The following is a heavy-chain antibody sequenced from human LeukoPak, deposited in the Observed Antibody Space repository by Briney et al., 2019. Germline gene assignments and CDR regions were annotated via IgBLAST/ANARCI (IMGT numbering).Heavy chain of an antibody. Sequence: GGSLRLSCAASGFTLSSDWMHWVRQAPGKGLVWVSRINTDGSSTSYADSVKGRFTISRDNAKNTLYLQMNSLRVEDTAVYYCTRGYPIFDYWGQGTLVTVSS. D-gene: IGHD3-16*02. CDR2: INTDGSST. CDR3: TRGYPIFDY. V-gene: IGHV3-74*01. J-gene: IGHJ4*02. CDR1: GFTLSSDW.